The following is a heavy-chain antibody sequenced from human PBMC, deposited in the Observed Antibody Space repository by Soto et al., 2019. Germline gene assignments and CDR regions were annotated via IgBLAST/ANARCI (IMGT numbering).Heavy chain of an antibody. CDR2: ISAYNGNT. Sequence: GVPAKPSCKASGGTKTSYGSSWVRQEKEQGLEWMGWISAYNGNTNYAQKLQGRVTMTTDTSTSTAYMELRSLRSDDTAVYYCARDHDDILTGYYMSPSGYYYYGMDVRGQGTTVTVSS. D-gene: IGHD3-9*01. CDR1: GGTKTSYG. CDR3: ARDHDDILTGYYMSPSGYYYYGMDV. J-gene: IGHJ6*02. V-gene: IGHV1-18*01.